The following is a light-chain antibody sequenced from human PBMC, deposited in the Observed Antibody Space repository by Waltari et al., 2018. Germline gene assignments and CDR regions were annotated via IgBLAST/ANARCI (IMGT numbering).Light chain of an antibody. CDR1: QGISTY. CDR2: GAS. Sequence: SIGDRVTITCRASQGISTYVAWYQQKPGEAPKLLIYGASTLQSGVPSRFSGNGSGTEFTLTISSLQPEDFATYYCQHLNSYPPLTFGGGTKVEIK. CDR3: QHLNSYPPLT. J-gene: IGKJ4*01. V-gene: IGKV1-9*01.